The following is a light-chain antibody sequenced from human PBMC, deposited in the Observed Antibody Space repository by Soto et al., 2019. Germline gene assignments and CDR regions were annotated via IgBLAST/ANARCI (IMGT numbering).Light chain of an antibody. J-gene: IGLJ2*01. V-gene: IGLV2-11*01. CDR2: DVS. CDR1: TSDVGSYNF. Sequence: QSALTQPRSVSGSPGQSVTISCTGTTSDVGSYNFVSWYQQHPGKAPKFMIYDVSRRPSGVPDRFSGSKSGNTASLTISGLQAEDEADYYCCSYAGNSVVFGGGTKVTVL. CDR3: CSYAGNSVV.